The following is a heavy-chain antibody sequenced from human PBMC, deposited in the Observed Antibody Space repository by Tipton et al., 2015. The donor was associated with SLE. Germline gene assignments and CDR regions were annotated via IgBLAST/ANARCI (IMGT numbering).Heavy chain of an antibody. V-gene: IGHV4-39*07. J-gene: IGHJ4*02. Sequence: LRLSCTVSGGSISSSSYYWGWIRQPPGKGLEWIGSIYYSGSTYYNPSLKSRATISVDTSKNQFSLKRSSVTAADTAVYYCAGMSYPREGYFDYWGQGTLVTVSS. CDR1: GGSISSSSYY. D-gene: IGHD1-26*01. CDR3: AGMSYPREGYFDY. CDR2: IYYSGST.